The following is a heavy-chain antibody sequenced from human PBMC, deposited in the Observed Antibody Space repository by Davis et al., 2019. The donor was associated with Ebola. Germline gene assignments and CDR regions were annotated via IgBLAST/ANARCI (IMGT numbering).Heavy chain of an antibody. J-gene: IGHJ6*02. CDR3: ARDKRYYDFWSGYKRDYYYGMDV. CDR2: ISSSSSYI. CDR1: GFIFSNYE. D-gene: IGHD3-3*01. V-gene: IGHV3-21*01. Sequence: GESLKISCAASGFIFSNYEMNWVRQAPGKGLEWVSSISSSSSYIYYADSVKGRFTISRDNAKNSLYLQMNSLRAEDTAVYYCARDKRYYDFWSGYKRDYYYGMDVWGQGTTVTVSS.